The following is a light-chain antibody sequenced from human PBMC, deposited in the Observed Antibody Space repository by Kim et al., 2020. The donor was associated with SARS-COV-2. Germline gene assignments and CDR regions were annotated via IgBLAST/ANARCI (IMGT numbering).Light chain of an antibody. Sequence: QSVLTQPPSASGTPGQRVTISCSGSSSNIGSNYVYWYQQLPGTAPKLLIYRNNQRPSGVPDRFSGSKSGTSASLVISGLQSEDEADYYCAAWDDSMKVVFGGGTQLTVL. J-gene: IGLJ2*01. CDR3: AAWDDSMKVV. V-gene: IGLV1-47*01. CDR1: SSNIGSNY. CDR2: RNN.